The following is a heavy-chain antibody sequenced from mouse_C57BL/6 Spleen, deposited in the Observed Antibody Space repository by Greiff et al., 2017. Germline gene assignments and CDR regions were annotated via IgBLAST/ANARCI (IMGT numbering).Heavy chain of an antibody. D-gene: IGHD2-4*01. CDR3: ARRPVYDYDEGFAY. Sequence: QVQLKESGAELMKPGASVKLSCKATGYTFTGYWIEWVKQRPGHGLEWIGEILPGSGSTNYNEKLKGKGTFTADTSSNTAYMQLSSLTTEDAAIYYCARRPVYDYDEGFAYWGQGTLVTVSA. CDR2: ILPGSGST. V-gene: IGHV1-9*01. CDR1: GYTFTGYW. J-gene: IGHJ3*01.